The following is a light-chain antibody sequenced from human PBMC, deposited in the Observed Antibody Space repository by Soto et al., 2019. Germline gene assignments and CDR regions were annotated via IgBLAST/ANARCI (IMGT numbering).Light chain of an antibody. J-gene: IGKJ2*01. CDR1: QSVNSGY. Sequence: EIVLTQSPATLSLSPGERATLSCRASQSVNSGYLAWFQQKRGRAPRLLIYGTSGRATGIPDRFSGNGSRTDFTLTISRLEPEDFGVYYCQQYGSSPQYTFGQGTKLEIK. CDR2: GTS. V-gene: IGKV3-20*01. CDR3: QQYGSSPQYT.